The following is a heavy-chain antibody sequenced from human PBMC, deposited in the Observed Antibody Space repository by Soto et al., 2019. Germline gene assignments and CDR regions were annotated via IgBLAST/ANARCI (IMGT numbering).Heavy chain of an antibody. CDR3: AREETAWPLAYGLDV. Sequence: XGSLRLSCSASGVTFSTYSMHWVRQAPGKGLEWVSSIGTRSDIYYADSVKGRFTISRDNAKNSLSLQMNSLRAEDTGVYYCAREETAWPLAYGLDVWGQGTTVTVSS. V-gene: IGHV3-21*01. D-gene: IGHD2-21*02. CDR2: IGTRSDI. CDR1: GVTFSTYS. J-gene: IGHJ6*02.